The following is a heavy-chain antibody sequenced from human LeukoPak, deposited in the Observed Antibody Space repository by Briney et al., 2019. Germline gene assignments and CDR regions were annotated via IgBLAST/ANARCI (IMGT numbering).Heavy chain of an antibody. Sequence: SETLSLTCTVSGASISSHYWSWIRQSPGKGLEWIGYISYSGITNYNPSLKSRVAISVDTSKNHFSLRLSSVTAADTAVYYCASRAHCSGGSCYGNWFDPWGQGTLVTVSS. V-gene: IGHV4-59*11. CDR1: GASISSHY. CDR3: ASRAHCSGGSCYGNWFDP. CDR2: ISYSGIT. D-gene: IGHD2-15*01. J-gene: IGHJ5*02.